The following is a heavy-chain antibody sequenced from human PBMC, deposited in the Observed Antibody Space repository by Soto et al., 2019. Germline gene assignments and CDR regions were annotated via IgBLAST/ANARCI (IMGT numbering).Heavy chain of an antibody. D-gene: IGHD4-17*01. CDR1: GGSFSGYY. Sequence: SETLSLTCAVYGGSFSGYYWSWIRQPPGKGLEWIGEINHSGSTNYNPSLKSRVTISVDTSKNQFSLKLSSVTAADTAVYYCARGPGDYGAYWSPGTLVTVSS. CDR2: INHSGST. J-gene: IGHJ4*02. CDR3: ARGPGDYGAY. V-gene: IGHV4-34*01.